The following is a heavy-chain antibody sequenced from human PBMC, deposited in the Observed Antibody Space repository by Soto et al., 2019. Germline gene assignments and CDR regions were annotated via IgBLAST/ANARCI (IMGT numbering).Heavy chain of an antibody. V-gene: IGHV3-33*01. Sequence: PGGSLRLSCAASGFTFSSYGMHWVRQAPGKGLEWVAVIWYDGSNKYYADSVKGRFTISRDNSKNTLYLQMNSLRAEDTAVYYCARAARIPASPLRITQFMDYWGQGTLVTVSS. CDR2: IWYDGSNK. D-gene: IGHD1-20*01. CDR1: GFTFSSYG. CDR3: ARAARIPASPLRITQFMDY. J-gene: IGHJ4*02.